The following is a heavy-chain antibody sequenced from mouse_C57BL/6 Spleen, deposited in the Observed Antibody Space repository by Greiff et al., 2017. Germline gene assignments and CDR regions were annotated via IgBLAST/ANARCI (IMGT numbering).Heavy chain of an antibody. Sequence: DVHLVESGPGLVKPSQSLSLTCSVTGYSITSGYYWNWIRQFPGNKLEWMGYISYDGSNNYNPSLKNRISITRDTSKNQFFLKLNSVTTEDTATYYCARRPFDVWGTGTTVTVSS. CDR2: ISYDGSN. CDR1: GYSITSGYY. J-gene: IGHJ1*03. V-gene: IGHV3-6*01. CDR3: ARRPFDV.